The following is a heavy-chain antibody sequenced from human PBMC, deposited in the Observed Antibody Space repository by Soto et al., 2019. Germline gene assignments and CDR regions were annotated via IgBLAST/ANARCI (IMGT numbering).Heavy chain of an antibody. J-gene: IGHJ4*02. CDR1: GFSFSSKA. Sequence: GGSLRLSCAASGFSFSSKAMNWVRQAPGKGLEWVSTISAGAGSTHYADSVKGRFTISRDNSKNTLYLQMNSLRVEDTAVYYCAKSGSYVGASIDYWGQGTLVTVS. CDR2: ISAGAGST. V-gene: IGHV3-23*01. CDR3: AKSGSYVGASIDY. D-gene: IGHD6-25*01.